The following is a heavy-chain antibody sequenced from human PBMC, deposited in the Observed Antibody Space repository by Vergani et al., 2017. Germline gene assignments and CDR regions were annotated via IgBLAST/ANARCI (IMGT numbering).Heavy chain of an antibody. CDR1: GYTFTSYA. CDR2: INAGNGNT. CDR3: ARDLGYSSGWYVSYGMDV. D-gene: IGHD6-19*01. J-gene: IGHJ6*02. Sequence: QVQLVQSGAEVKKRGASVKVSCKAAGYTFTSYAMHWVRQAPGQRLEWMGWINAGNGNTKYSQKFQGRVTITRDTSASTAYMELSSLRSEDTAVYYCARDLGYSSGWYVSYGMDVWGQGTTVTVSS. V-gene: IGHV1-3*01.